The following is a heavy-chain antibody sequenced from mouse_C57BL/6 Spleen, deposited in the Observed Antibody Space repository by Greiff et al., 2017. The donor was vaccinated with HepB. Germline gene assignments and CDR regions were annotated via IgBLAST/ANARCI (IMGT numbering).Heavy chain of an antibody. CDR1: GYAFSSYW. V-gene: IGHV1-80*01. CDR3: ARWGYGSSAWFAY. D-gene: IGHD1-1*01. CDR2: IYPGDGDT. Sequence: LVESGAELVKPGASVKISCKASGYAFSSYWMNWVKQRPGKGLEWIGQIYPGDGDTNYNGKFKGKATLTADKSSSTAYMQLSSLTSEDSAVYFCARWGYGSSAWFAYWGQGTLVTVSA. J-gene: IGHJ3*01.